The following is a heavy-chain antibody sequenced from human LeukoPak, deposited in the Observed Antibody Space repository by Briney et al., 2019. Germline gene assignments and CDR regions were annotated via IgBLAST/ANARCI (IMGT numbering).Heavy chain of an antibody. V-gene: IGHV3-21*01. J-gene: IGHJ4*02. CDR3: AREGNYDFWSGSSYYFDY. D-gene: IGHD3-3*01. CDR1: GFTFSSYW. CDR2: ISSSSSYI. Sequence: GGSLRLSCAASGFTFSSYWMHWVRQAPGKGLEWVSSISSSSSYIYYADSVKGRFTISRDNAKNSLYLQMNSLRAEDTAVYYCAREGNYDFWSGSSYYFDYWGQGTLVTVSS.